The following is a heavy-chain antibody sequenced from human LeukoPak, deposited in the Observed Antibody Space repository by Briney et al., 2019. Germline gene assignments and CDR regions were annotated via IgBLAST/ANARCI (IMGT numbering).Heavy chain of an antibody. D-gene: IGHD3-3*01. CDR2: ISTSGST. V-gene: IGHV4-61*02. Sequence: PSETLSLTCTVSGSSISSGSYYWSWIRQPAGKGLEWIGRISTSGSTNYNPSLKSRVTISVDTSKNQFSLKLSSVTAADTAVYYCARDGPYYDFWSGYYRRAFDIWGQGTMVTVSS. CDR1: GSSISSGSYY. J-gene: IGHJ3*02. CDR3: ARDGPYYDFWSGYYRRAFDI.